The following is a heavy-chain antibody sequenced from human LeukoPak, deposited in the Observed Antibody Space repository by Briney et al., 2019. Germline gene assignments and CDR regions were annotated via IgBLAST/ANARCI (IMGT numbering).Heavy chain of an antibody. Sequence: SETLSLTCTVSGGSISSSGYYWGWIRQPPGKGLEWIGSIYYSGNTYYNPSLKSRVAISVDTSKNQFSLKLSSVTAADTALYYCARASGSYGSGSYYYSGMDVWGKGTTVTVSS. CDR2: IYYSGNT. J-gene: IGHJ6*04. CDR1: GGSISSSGYY. D-gene: IGHD3-10*01. V-gene: IGHV4-39*07. CDR3: ARASGSYGSGSYYYSGMDV.